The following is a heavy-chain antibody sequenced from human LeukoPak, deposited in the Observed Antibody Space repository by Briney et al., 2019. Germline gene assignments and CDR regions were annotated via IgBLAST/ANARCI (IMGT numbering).Heavy chain of an antibody. CDR3: ARDSGYFDY. Sequence: PGRSLRLSCAASGFTFSRNAMNWVRQAPGKGQEWVAVISYDGSNKYYADSVKGRFTISRDNSKNTLYLEMNSLRAEDTAVYYCARDSGYFDYWGQGTLVTVSS. D-gene: IGHD3-10*01. V-gene: IGHV3-30-3*01. J-gene: IGHJ4*02. CDR1: GFTFSRNA. CDR2: ISYDGSNK.